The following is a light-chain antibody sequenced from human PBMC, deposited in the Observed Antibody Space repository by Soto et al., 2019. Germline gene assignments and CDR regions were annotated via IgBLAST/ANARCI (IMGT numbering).Light chain of an antibody. J-gene: IGKJ1*01. CDR2: GAS. V-gene: IGKV3-20*01. CDR1: QSVSSNF. Sequence: EIVLTQSPGTLSLSPGDRATLSCRASQSVSSNFLAWYQQKPGQAPRLLIYGASIRAPGIPDRFSDSGSGTVFTLTIRRLEPEDFAMYFCHQYGSSPRTFGQWTKVEIK. CDR3: HQYGSSPRT.